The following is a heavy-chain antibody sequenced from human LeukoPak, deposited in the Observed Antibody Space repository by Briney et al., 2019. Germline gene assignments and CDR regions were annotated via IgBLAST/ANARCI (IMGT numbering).Heavy chain of an antibody. CDR2: INHSGST. V-gene: IGHV4-34*01. CDR3: ARGDGRVTDFDY. J-gene: IGHJ4*02. Sequence: SETLSLTCAVYGGSFSGYYWSWIRQPPGKGLEWIGEINHSGSTNYNPSLKSRVTISVDTSKNQFSLKLSSVTAADTAVYYCARGDGRVTDFDYWGQGTLVTVSS. CDR1: GGSFSGYY. D-gene: IGHD2-21*02.